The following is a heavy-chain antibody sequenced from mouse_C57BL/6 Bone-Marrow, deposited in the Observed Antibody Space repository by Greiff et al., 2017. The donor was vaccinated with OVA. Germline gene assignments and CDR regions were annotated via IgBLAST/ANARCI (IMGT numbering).Heavy chain of an antibody. J-gene: IGHJ1*03. V-gene: IGHV1-55*01. Sequence: VQLQQPGAELVKPGASVKMSCKASGYTFTSYWITWVKQRPGQGLEWIGDIYPGSGSTNYNEKFKSKATLTVDTSSSTAYMQLSSLTSEDSAVYYGATHYYGSSYWYVDVWGTGTTVTVSS. CDR3: ATHYYGSSYWYVDV. D-gene: IGHD1-1*01. CDR2: IYPGSGST. CDR1: GYTFTSYW.